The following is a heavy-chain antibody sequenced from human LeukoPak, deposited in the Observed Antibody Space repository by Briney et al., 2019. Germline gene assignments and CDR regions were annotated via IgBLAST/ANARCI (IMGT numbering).Heavy chain of an antibody. CDR3: AREGNPYCSSTSCSYFDY. V-gene: IGHV1-46*01. Sequence: ASVKVPCKASGYTFTSYYMHWVRQAPGQGLEWMGIINPSGGSTSYAQKFQGRVTMTRDTSTSTVYMELSSLRSEDTAVYYCAREGNPYCSSTSCSYFDYWGQGTLVTVSS. CDR1: GYTFTSYY. CDR2: INPSGGST. D-gene: IGHD2-2*01. J-gene: IGHJ4*02.